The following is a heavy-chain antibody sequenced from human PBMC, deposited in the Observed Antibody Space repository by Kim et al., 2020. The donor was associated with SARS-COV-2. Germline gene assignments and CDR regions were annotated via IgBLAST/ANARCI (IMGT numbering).Heavy chain of an antibody. D-gene: IGHD3-3*01. J-gene: IGHJ5*02. CDR2: IYYSGST. CDR3: ARRCFKEVTIFGGFEDEWFDP. Sequence: SETLSLTCTVSGGSISSSSYYWGWIRQPPGKGLEWIGSIYYSGSTYYNPSLKSRVTISVDTSKNQFSLKLSSVTAADTAVYYCARRCFKEVTIFGGFEDEWFDPWGQGTLVTVSS. CDR1: GGSISSSSYY. V-gene: IGHV4-39*01.